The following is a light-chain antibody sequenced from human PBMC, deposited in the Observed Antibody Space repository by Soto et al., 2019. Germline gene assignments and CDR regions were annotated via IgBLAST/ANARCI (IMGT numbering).Light chain of an antibody. CDR1: QGISRW. Sequence: DIQMTQSPSFVSASVGARVTITCQASQGISRWLAWYQQRPGKAPELLIYGASSLQSGVPSRFSGSGSGTDFTLTISSLQPEDFATYYCQQANSFPLTFGQGTRLEIK. CDR2: GAS. V-gene: IGKV1-12*01. CDR3: QQANSFPLT. J-gene: IGKJ5*01.